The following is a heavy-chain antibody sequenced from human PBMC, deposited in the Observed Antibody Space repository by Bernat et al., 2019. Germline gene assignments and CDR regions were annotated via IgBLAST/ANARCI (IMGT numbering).Heavy chain of an antibody. CDR1: GYTFTGYY. J-gene: IGHJ5*01. CDR3: ARSILCAEGNWFDP. Sequence: QVQLVQSGAEVKKPGASVKVSCKASGYTFTGYYMHWVRQAPGQGLEWMGWINPNSGGTNYGQKFQGWVTRTREASSSTAYMELGRLRSDGTAVYDCARSILCAEGNWFDPWGQGTLVTVSS. D-gene: IGHD2-21*01. V-gene: IGHV1-2*04. CDR2: INPNSGGT.